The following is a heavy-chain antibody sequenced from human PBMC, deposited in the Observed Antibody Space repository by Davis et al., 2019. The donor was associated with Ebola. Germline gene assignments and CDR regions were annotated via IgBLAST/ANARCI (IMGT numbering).Heavy chain of an antibody. CDR2: INKDGSDL. J-gene: IGHJ4*02. CDR3: AIEDFWRFAY. D-gene: IGHD3-3*01. Sequence: GGSLRLSCAASGFSFSDFYMSWVRQAPGKGLEWVAKINKDGSDLYYVDSVKGRFTISRDNAKNSMYLQMNNLGPDDTAVYYCAIEDFWRFAYWGQGTRVTVSS. CDR1: GFSFSDFY. V-gene: IGHV3-7*03.